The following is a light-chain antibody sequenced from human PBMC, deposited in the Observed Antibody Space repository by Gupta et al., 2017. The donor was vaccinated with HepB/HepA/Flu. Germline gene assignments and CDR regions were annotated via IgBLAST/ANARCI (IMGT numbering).Light chain of an antibody. V-gene: IGLV1-47*01. CDR3: AAWDDSRSSWV. Sequence: QSVLPPPPSASGTPGQRVTISCSGSSPDIGSIYVYWYQQLPGTAPKLLIYRNNQRRSGVPDRFSGSKSGTSASLAISGLLSEDEADYYCAAWDDSRSSWVFGGGTKLIVL. J-gene: IGLJ3*02. CDR1: SPDIGSIY. CDR2: RNN.